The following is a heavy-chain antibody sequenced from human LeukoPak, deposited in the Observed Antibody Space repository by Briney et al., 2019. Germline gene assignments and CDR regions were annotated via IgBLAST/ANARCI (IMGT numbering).Heavy chain of an antibody. CDR3: AREKSDSSGYYFYFDY. Sequence: SVKVSCKASGGTFSSYAISWVRQAPGQGLEWMGGIIPIFGTANYAQKFQGRVTITTDESTSTAYMELSRLRSDDTAVYYCAREKSDSSGYYFYFDYWGQGTLVTVSS. CDR1: GGTFSSYA. CDR2: IIPIFGTA. V-gene: IGHV1-69*05. J-gene: IGHJ4*02. D-gene: IGHD3-22*01.